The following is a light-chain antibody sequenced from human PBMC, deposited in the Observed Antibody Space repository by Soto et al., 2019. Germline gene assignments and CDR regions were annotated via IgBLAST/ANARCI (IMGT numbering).Light chain of an antibody. J-gene: IGKJ1*01. CDR1: QSVSSSY. Sequence: EIVLTQSPGTLSLSPGERATLSGRASQSVSSSYLAWYQQKPVQAPRLLIYGASSRATGIPDRFSGSGYGTDFTLPISRLEPEDFAVYSCQQYGSSPQTFGKGTKV. V-gene: IGKV3-20*01. CDR2: GAS. CDR3: QQYGSSPQT.